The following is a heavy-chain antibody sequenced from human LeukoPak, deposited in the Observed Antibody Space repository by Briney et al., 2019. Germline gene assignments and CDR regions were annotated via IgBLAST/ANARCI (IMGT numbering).Heavy chain of an antibody. CDR2: INSDGSST. CDR3: ARVFGYGSGSNQVDYYQYYGMDV. Sequence: GSLRLSCAAAGFTFSRYWMHWVRQVPGEGLVWVSRINSDGSSTYYADSVKGRFTISRDNAKNTLYLQMNSLRPEDTAVYYCARVFGYGSGSNQVDYYQYYGMDVWGQGTTVTVSS. CDR1: GFTFSRYW. V-gene: IGHV3-74*01. D-gene: IGHD3-10*01. J-gene: IGHJ6*02.